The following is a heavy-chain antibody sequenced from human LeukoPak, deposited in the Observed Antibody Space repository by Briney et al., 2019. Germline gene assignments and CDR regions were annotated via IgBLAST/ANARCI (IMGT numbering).Heavy chain of an antibody. D-gene: IGHD6-13*01. J-gene: IGHJ4*02. CDR1: GYTFTGYY. CDR2: INPNSGGT. V-gene: IGHV1-2*02. CDR3: ARNRQLFSPRFDY. Sequence: ASVKVSCKASGYTFTGYYMHWVRQAPGQGLEWMGWINPNSGGTNYAQKFQGRVTMTRDTSISTAYMEPSRLRSDDTAVYYCARNRQLFSPRFDYWGQGTLVTVSS.